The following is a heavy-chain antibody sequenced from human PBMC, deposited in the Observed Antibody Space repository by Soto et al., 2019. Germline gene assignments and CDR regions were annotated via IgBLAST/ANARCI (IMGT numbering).Heavy chain of an antibody. CDR2: ISGSGGST. Sequence: LXLSCVAPGLTFRSYAMSWVRQAPGKGLEWVSAISGSGGSTYYADSVKGRFTISRDNSKNTLYLQMNSLRAEDTAVYYCAKTPFAGSPFDYWGQGTLVTVSS. D-gene: IGHD2-15*01. V-gene: IGHV3-23*01. J-gene: IGHJ4*02. CDR1: GLTFRSYA. CDR3: AKTPFAGSPFDY.